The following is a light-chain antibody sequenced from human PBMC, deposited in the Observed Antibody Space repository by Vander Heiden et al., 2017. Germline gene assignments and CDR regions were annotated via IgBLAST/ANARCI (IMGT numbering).Light chain of an antibody. J-gene: IGLJ3*02. V-gene: IGLV2-23*01. Sequence: QPALPQPDSVSGSPGQSLTIPCTGTRTDVGRYTHVSWSQHHPTQAPKLLLDAGSKRPSGVSNRFSGSESGTTASLTISGLQAEDEADYCCCSYAGSPLVFGGGTKLTVL. CDR1: RTDVGRYTH. CDR3: CSYAGSPLV. CDR2: AGS.